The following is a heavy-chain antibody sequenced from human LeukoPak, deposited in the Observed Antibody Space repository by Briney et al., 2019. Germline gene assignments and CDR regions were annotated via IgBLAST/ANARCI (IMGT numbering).Heavy chain of an antibody. CDR3: ARKDFSSGSFPY. CDR2: IGLSGSPL. Sequence: CIGLSGSPLDYADSVRGRFTISRDNAKNSLYLDMNSLRAEDTAVYYCARKDFSSGSFPYWGQGTLVTVSS. D-gene: IGHD3-22*01. J-gene: IGHJ4*02. V-gene: IGHV3-11*04.